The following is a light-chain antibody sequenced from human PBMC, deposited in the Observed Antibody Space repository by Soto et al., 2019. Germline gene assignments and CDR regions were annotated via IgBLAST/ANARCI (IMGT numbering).Light chain of an antibody. CDR2: GAS. CDR1: QSVSSN. Sequence: EIVMTQSPATLSVSPGERATLSCRASQSVSSNLAWYQQKPGQAPRLLIYGASTRATGIPARFSGSGSGTEFTLTISSLQSEDFAVYYCQQYGSSPYTVGLGTKVDSK. CDR3: QQYGSSPYT. J-gene: IGKJ2*01. V-gene: IGKV3-15*01.